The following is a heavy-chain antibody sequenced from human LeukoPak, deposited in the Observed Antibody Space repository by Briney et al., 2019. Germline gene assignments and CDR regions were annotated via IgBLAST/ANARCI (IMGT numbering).Heavy chain of an antibody. CDR3: ARDWEMATIYFDC. J-gene: IGHJ4*02. CDR2: IITIVGIA. Sequence: ASVKVSCKASGGTFSSYALSWVRQAPGQGLEWMGTIITIVGIANYAQKFQGRATITADKSTSTAYMELSSLRSKDTAVYSCARDWEMATIYFDCWGQGTLVTVSS. V-gene: IGHV1-69*04. CDR1: GGTFSSYA. D-gene: IGHD5-24*01.